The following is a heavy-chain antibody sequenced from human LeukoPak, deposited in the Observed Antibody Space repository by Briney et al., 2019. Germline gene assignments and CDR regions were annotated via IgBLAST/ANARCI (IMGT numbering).Heavy chain of an antibody. D-gene: IGHD1-14*01. CDR2: INPGGSSI. V-gene: IGHV3-74*01. CDR3: ARSNQADDY. Sequence: PGRSLRLSYAAPGFTFSIYWMHWVRQVPGKGLVWVARINPGGSSITYADSVKGRFTISRDNAKNTLYLQMDSLRAEDTGVYYCARSNQADDYWGQGTLVTVSS. CDR1: GFTFSIYW. J-gene: IGHJ4*02.